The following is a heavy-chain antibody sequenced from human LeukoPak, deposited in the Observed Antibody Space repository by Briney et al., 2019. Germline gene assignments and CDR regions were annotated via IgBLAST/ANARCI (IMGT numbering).Heavy chain of an antibody. CDR2: IKSKTDGGTT. V-gene: IGHV3-15*01. CDR3: TALPYCSGGSCYAKWFDP. D-gene: IGHD2-15*01. J-gene: IGHJ5*02. CDR1: GFTFSNAW. Sequence: GGSLRLSCAASGFTFSNAWMSWVRQAPGKGLEWVGRIKSKTDGGTTDYAAPVKGRFTISRDDSENTLYLQMNSLKTEDTAVYYCTALPYCSGGSCYAKWFDPWGQGTLVTVSS.